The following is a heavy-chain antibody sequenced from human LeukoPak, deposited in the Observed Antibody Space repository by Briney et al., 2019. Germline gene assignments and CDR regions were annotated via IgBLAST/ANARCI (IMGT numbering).Heavy chain of an antibody. CDR1: GYTFTGYY. Sequence: ASVKVSCKASGYTFTGYYMHWVRQAPGQGLEWMGWINPNRGGTDYAQKFQGWVTMTRDTSISTAYMELSRLRSDDTAVYYCAREGIRNNWFDPWGQGTLVTVSS. D-gene: IGHD6-13*01. CDR3: AREGIRNNWFDP. J-gene: IGHJ5*02. CDR2: INPNRGGT. V-gene: IGHV1-2*04.